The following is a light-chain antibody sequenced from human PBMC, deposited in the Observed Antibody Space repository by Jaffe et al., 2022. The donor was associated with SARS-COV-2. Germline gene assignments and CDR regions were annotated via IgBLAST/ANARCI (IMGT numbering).Light chain of an antibody. CDR2: AAS. J-gene: IGKJ2*01. Sequence: DIQMTQSPSSLSASLGDRVSITCRAGQTINIYLNWYQQKPGKAPDLLISAASNLQSGVPSRFSGSGSGTDFTLTINSLQPEDSATYFCHQSYSTPYTFGQGTKLEIK. CDR1: QTINIY. CDR3: HQSYSTPYT. V-gene: IGKV1-39*01.